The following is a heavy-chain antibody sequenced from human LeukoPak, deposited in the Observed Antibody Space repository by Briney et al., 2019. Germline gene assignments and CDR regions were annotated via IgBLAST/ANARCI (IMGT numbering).Heavy chain of an antibody. CDR3: AKDLGGSSSWAYWYFDL. D-gene: IGHD6-13*01. V-gene: IGHV3-23*01. CDR1: GLTLSSYT. Sequence: PGRSLTLSRAPAGLTLSSYTMSWGRQAPGGGLGRGSAISGAGCRTYYSYSVKRRFTLPRDNSKTTLYLQMNRLRAEDTDVYYCAKDLGGSSSWAYWYFDLWGRGTLVAVSS. J-gene: IGHJ2*01. CDR2: ISGAGCRT.